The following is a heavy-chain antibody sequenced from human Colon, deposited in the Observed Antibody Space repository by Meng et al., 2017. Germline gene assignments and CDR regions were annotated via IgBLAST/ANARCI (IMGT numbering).Heavy chain of an antibody. J-gene: IGHJ2*01. CDR3: AKGGHFSFFDV. D-gene: IGHD3-16*02. V-gene: IGHV3-23*01. CDR1: GLIFSSYA. Sequence: QLLESWGGLVQPGGSLRLSCAASGLIFSSYAMTWVRQAPGKGLEWVSTISGRGDDPFYADSVKGQFTISRDNSKNTVYLQMNSLRADDTALYYCAKGGHFSFFDVWGRGTLVTVSS. CDR2: ISGRGDDP.